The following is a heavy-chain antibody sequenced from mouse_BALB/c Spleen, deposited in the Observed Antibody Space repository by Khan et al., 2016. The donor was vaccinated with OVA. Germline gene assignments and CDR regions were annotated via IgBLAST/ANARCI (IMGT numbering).Heavy chain of an antibody. CDR2: IRGDSSTI. CDR1: GFTFSSYG. J-gene: IGHJ2*01. V-gene: IGHV5-17*02. Sequence: EVQLVESGGGLVQPGGSRKLSCAASGFTFSSYGMHWVRQAPEKGLEWVAYIRGDSSTIYYADTVKGRFTISRDNPKNTLFLQMTSLMAEDTAMYYCATSDYYGYYFDYWGPGTTLTVS. CDR3: ATSDYYGYYFDY. D-gene: IGHD1-1*01.